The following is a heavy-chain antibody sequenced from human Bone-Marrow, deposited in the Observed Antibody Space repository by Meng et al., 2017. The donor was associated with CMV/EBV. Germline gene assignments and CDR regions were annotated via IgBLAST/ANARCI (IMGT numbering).Heavy chain of an antibody. CDR1: GGSFSGYY. CDR3: ARLRFLEWLSSYYYYYGMDV. CDR2: INHSGST. Sequence: SETPSLTRAVYGGSFSGYYWSWVRQPPGKGLEWIGEINHSGSTSYNPSLESRVTISVDTSKNQFSLKLSSVTAADTAVYYCARLRFLEWLSSYYYYYGMDVWGQGTTVTVSS. D-gene: IGHD3-3*01. V-gene: IGHV4-34*01. J-gene: IGHJ6*02.